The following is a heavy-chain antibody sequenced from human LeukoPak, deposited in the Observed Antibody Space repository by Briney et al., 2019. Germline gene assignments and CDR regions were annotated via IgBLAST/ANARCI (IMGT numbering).Heavy chain of an antibody. J-gene: IGHJ3*02. CDR2: IYYSGST. D-gene: IGHD2-2*01. CDR1: GGSISSGDYY. CDR3: ASPPAYCSSTSCRGGAFDI. V-gene: IGHV4-30-4*08. Sequence: PSQTLSLTCTVSGGSISSGDYYWSWIRQPPGKGLEWIGYIYYSGSTYYNPSLKSRVTISVDTSKNQFSLKLSSVTAADTAVYYCASPPAYCSSTSCRGGAFDIWGQGTMVTVSS.